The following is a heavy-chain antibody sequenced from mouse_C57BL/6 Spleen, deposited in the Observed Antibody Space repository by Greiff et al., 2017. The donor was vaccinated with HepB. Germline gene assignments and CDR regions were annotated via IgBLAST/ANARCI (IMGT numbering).Heavy chain of an antibody. CDR1: GYTFTSYW. CDR3: ARQDYYGSSHWYFDV. V-gene: IGHV1-59*01. Sequence: VQLQQPGAELVRPGTSVKLSCKASGYTFTSYWMHWVKQRPGQGLEWIGVIDPSDSYTNYNQKFKGKATLTVDTSSSTAYMQLSSLTSEDSAVYYCARQDYYGSSHWYFDVWGTGTTVTVSS. CDR2: IDPSDSYT. D-gene: IGHD1-1*01. J-gene: IGHJ1*03.